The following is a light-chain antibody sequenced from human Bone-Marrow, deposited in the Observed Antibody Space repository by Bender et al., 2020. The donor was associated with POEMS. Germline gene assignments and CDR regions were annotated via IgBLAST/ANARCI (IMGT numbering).Light chain of an antibody. Sequence: QSVLTQPPSVSGAPGQTVTISCTGTNSNIGAGYEVHWYQQLPGAAPKLLIYGDTNRPSGVPDRFSGSKSGTSASLAITGLQAEDEADYFCQSYDSDLNGWVFGGGTKLTVL. V-gene: IGLV1-40*01. CDR3: QSYDSDLNGWV. CDR2: GDT. CDR1: NSNIGAGYE. J-gene: IGLJ3*02.